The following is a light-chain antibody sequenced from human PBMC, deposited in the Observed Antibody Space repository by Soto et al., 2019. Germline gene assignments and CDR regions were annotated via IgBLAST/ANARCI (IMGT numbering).Light chain of an antibody. CDR1: QSVGRD. V-gene: IGKV3-11*01. J-gene: IGKJ5*01. CDR3: QQRLNSIN. Sequence: EIVLTQSPVTLSLSPGERATLSCRASQSVGRDLAWHQQKPGQAPRLLIHGASDRATGIPARFSGSGSGTDFTLTISSLGPEDFAVYYCQQRLNSINFGQGTRLEIK. CDR2: GAS.